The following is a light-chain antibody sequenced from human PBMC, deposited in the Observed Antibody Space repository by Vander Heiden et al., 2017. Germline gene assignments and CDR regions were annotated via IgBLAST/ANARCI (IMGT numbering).Light chain of an antibody. V-gene: IGKV3-20*01. J-gene: IGKJ4*01. CDR2: GAS. CDR1: QSVSSSY. Sequence: EIVLTQSPGTLSLSPGERATLSCRASQSVSSSYLAWYQQKPGQAPRLLIYGASSRATGIPDRFSGSGSGTDFTLTISRLEPEDFAVYYCQQYGSSPPRLTLGGGTKVEIK. CDR3: QQYGSSPPRLT.